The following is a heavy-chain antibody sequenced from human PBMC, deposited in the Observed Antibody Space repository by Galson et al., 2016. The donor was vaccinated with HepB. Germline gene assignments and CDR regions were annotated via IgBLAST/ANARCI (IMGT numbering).Heavy chain of an antibody. CDR3: ARRRQLTPYYFDS. D-gene: IGHD2-2*01. CDR2: ISPDNANT. V-gene: IGHV1-18*01. CDR1: GYSFSDYG. J-gene: IGHJ4*02. Sequence: SVKVSCKASGYSFSDYGITWVRQAPGQGLEWMGWISPDNANTNYAQKLQGRVTMTTDTSTNSAYMELRSLRSDDTAIYYCARRRQLTPYYFDSWGQGTLVTVSS.